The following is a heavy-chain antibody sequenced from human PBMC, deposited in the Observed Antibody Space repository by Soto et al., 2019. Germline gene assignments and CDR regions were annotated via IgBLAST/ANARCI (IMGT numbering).Heavy chain of an antibody. J-gene: IGHJ4*02. D-gene: IGHD6-6*01. CDR2: ISYDGSNK. CDR1: GFTFSSYA. Sequence: SLRLSCAASGFTFSSYAMHWVRQAPGKGLEWVAVISYDGSNKYYADSVKGRFTISRDNSKNTLYLQMNSLRVEDTAVYYCARAPWHSSSGYWGQGTLVTVSS. CDR3: ARAPWHSSSGY. V-gene: IGHV3-30-3*01.